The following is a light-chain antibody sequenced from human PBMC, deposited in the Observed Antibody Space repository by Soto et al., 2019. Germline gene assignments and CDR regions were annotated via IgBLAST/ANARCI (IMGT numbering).Light chain of an antibody. CDR3: QQYGDSPAT. J-gene: IGKJ3*01. CDR1: QSVSSN. CDR2: GAS. V-gene: IGKV3-15*01. Sequence: EIVMTQSPATLSVSPGERATLSCRASQSVSSNLAWYQQKPGQAPRLLIYGASTRATGIPARFSGSGSGTEFTLTISSLEPEDFAVYYCQQYGDSPATFGPGTKVDIK.